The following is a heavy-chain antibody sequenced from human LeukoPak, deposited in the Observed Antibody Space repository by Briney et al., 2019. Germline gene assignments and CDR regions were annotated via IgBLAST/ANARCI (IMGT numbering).Heavy chain of an antibody. J-gene: IGHJ3*02. CDR3: ARDSYYDTSGYFNVTFDM. CDR1: GGSTSTFY. Sequence: SQTLSLTCTLSGGSTSTFYWNWVRQPPGGGMEWIGNSYNSVNTYYNPSLKSRVTISVDTSKQQFSLKLSSVTAADTAVYYCARDSYYDTSGYFNVTFDMWGQGTLGTVSA. D-gene: IGHD3-22*01. CDR2: SYNSVNT. V-gene: IGHV4-59*01.